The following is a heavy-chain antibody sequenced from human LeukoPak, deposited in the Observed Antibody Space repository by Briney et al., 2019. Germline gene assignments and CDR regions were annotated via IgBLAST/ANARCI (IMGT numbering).Heavy chain of an antibody. CDR1: GFTFSSYE. J-gene: IGHJ6*03. CDR2: ISSSGSTI. V-gene: IGHV3-48*03. Sequence: HPGGSLRLSCAASGFTFSSYEMNWVRQAPGKGLEWVSYISSSGSTIYYADSVKGRFTISRANAKNSLYLQMNSLRAEDTAVYYCARAPYTIFGAMDVWGKGTTVTVSS. D-gene: IGHD3-3*01. CDR3: ARAPYTIFGAMDV.